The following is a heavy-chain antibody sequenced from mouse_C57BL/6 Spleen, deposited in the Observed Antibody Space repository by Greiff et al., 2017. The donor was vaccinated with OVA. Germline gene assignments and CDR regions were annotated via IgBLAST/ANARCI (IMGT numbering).Heavy chain of an antibody. Sequence: QVQLQQPGAELVKPGASVKLSCKASGYTFTSYWMHWVKQRPGRGLEWIGRIDPNSGGTKYNEKFKSQATLTVDKPSRTAYMQLSSLTAEDSGVYYCAREGITTVVIDYWGQGTTLTVSS. V-gene: IGHV1-72*01. CDR2: IDPNSGGT. D-gene: IGHD1-1*01. CDR3: AREGITTVVIDY. CDR1: GYTFTSYW. J-gene: IGHJ2*01.